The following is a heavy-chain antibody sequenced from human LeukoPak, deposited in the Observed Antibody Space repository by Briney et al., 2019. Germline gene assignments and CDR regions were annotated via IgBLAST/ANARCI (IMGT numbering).Heavy chain of an antibody. J-gene: IGHJ5*02. V-gene: IGHV1-2*06. CDR3: ARDLVAYSSSWYNWFDP. CDR1: GYTFTGYY. Sequence: ASVKVSCKASGYTFTGYYMHWVRQAPGQGREWMGRINPNSGGTNYAQKFQGRVTMTRDTSISTAYMELSRLRSDDTAVYYCARDLVAYSSSWYNWFDPWGQGTLVTVSS. D-gene: IGHD6-13*01. CDR2: INPNSGGT.